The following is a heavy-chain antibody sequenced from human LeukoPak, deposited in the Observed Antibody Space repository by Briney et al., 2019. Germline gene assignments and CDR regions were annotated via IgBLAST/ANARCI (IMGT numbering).Heavy chain of an antibody. Sequence: PGGSLRLSCAASGFTFSGSAMHWVRQASGKGLEWVGRIRSKANSYATAYAASVKGRFTISRDDSKNTAYLQMNSLNTEDTAVYYCTRPGGYSYGYARAFDIWGQGTMVTVSS. J-gene: IGHJ3*02. V-gene: IGHV3-73*01. CDR1: GFTFSGSA. CDR3: TRPGGYSYGYARAFDI. D-gene: IGHD5-18*01. CDR2: IRSKANSYAT.